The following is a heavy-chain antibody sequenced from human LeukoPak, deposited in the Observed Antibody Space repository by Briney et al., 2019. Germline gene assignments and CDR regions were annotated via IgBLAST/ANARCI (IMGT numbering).Heavy chain of an antibody. Sequence: GGSLRLSCAASGFTFSSYAMSWVRQAPGKGLEWASAISGSGGSTYYADSVKGRFTISRDNSKNTLYLQMNSLRAEDTAVYYCAKVGWGSYRSLDYYFDYWGQGTLVTVSS. CDR2: ISGSGGST. J-gene: IGHJ4*02. D-gene: IGHD3-16*02. V-gene: IGHV3-23*01. CDR1: GFTFSSYA. CDR3: AKVGWGSYRSLDYYFDY.